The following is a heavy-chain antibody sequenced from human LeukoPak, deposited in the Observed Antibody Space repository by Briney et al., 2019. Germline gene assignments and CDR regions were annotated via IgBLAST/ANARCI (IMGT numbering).Heavy chain of an antibody. Sequence: ASVKVSCKVTGNTLSEFSMHWVRESPGKGLEWMGGFDPEVGETVYAQKFQGRVTMTEDTSTETAYMELSSLRSEDTAVYYCATDLLAGGLKTFDPWGQGTLVTVSS. CDR2: FDPEVGET. J-gene: IGHJ5*02. CDR1: GNTLSEFS. V-gene: IGHV1-24*01. CDR3: ATDLLAGGLKTFDP.